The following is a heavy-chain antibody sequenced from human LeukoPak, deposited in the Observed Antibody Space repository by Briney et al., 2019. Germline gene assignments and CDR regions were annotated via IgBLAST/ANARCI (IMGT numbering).Heavy chain of an antibody. CDR1: GSTFSSYG. J-gene: IGHJ4*02. Sequence: GGSLRLSCAASGSTFSSYGMHWVRQAPGKGLEWVAVISYDGSNKYYAESVKGRFTISRENSKNTVYLKMNSLRAEDTAVYYCAKDIGDFIAVAGTGSDFDYWGQGTLVTVSS. V-gene: IGHV3-30*18. D-gene: IGHD6-19*01. CDR2: ISYDGSNK. CDR3: AKDIGDFIAVAGTGSDFDY.